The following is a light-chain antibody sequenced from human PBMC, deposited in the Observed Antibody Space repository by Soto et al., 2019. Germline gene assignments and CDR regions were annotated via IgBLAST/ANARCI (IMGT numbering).Light chain of an antibody. CDR1: QSVSND. CDR3: QQRSNWA. J-gene: IGKJ4*01. Sequence: EIVLTQSPATLSLSPGERATLSCMASQSVSNDLDWYQHKPGQAPRLIMYNASNRATGIPARFSGSGSGTDFTLTISSLEPEDVAVSFCQQRSNWAFGGGTKVEIK. CDR2: NAS. V-gene: IGKV3-11*01.